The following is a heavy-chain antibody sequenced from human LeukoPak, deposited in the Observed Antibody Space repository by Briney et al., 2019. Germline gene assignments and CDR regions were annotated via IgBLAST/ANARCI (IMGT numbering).Heavy chain of an antibody. Sequence: SETLSLTCAVSGYSISSGYYWGWIRQPPGKGLEWIGSIYHSGSTCYNPSLKSRVTISVDTPKNQFSLKLSSVTAADTAVYYCARLDDGVIPAALYWYFDLWGRGTLVTVSS. J-gene: IGHJ2*01. CDR2: IYHSGST. D-gene: IGHD2-2*01. CDR1: GYSISSGYY. V-gene: IGHV4-38-2*01. CDR3: ARLDDGVIPAALYWYFDL.